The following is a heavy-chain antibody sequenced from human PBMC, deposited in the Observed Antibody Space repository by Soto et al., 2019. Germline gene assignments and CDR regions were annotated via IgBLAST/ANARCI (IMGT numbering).Heavy chain of an antibody. CDR3: ARGYRISMVILTTNYFDS. CDR2: VHHGGST. J-gene: IGHJ4*02. CDR1: SGPFSCYY. V-gene: IGHV4-34*01. D-gene: IGHD3-10*01. Sequence: SETRSLTWAVKSGPFSCYYWTWIRQSPGKGLEWLGEVHHGGSTSYNPSLKGRLTMSLDTSKNQFCLRVTSLTAADTATYYCARGYRISMVILTTNYFDSWGQGTQVTV.